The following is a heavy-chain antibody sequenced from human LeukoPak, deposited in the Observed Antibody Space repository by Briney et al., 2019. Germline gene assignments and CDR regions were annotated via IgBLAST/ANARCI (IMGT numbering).Heavy chain of an antibody. V-gene: IGHV3-53*01. D-gene: IGHD3-9*01. CDR3: ARTTKEFDILTGYYFDY. CDR2: IYRGGST. Sequence: PGGSLRLSCAASGFTVSSNYMSWVRQAPGKGLEWVSVIYRGGSTYYADSVKGRFTISRDNSKNTLSLQMNSLRAVDTAVYYCARTTKEFDILTGYYFDYWGQGTLVTASS. J-gene: IGHJ4*02. CDR1: GFTVSSNY.